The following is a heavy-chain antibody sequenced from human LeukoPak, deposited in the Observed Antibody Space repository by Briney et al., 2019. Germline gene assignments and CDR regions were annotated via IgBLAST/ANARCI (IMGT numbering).Heavy chain of an antibody. D-gene: IGHD3-22*01. V-gene: IGHV4-59*01. J-gene: IGHJ4*02. Sequence: SETLSLTCTVSGGSISSYYWSWIRQPPGKGLEWIGYIYYSGSTNYNPSLKSRVTISVDTSKNQFSPKLSSVTAADTAVYSCARAGEHYYDSSGYSYYFDYWGQGTLVTVSS. CDR2: IYYSGST. CDR1: GGSISSYY. CDR3: ARAGEHYYDSSGYSYYFDY.